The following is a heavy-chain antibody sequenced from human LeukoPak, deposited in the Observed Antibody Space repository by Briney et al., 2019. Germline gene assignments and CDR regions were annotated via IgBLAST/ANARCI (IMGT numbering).Heavy chain of an antibody. V-gene: IGHV1-2*02. CDR3: ARGAHYHDSSEGFDY. J-gene: IGHJ4*02. CDR1: GYTFTGYY. Sequence: ASVKVSCKASGYTFTGYYMHWVRQAPGQRLEWMGWINPNSGGTIYAQKFQGRVTMTRDTSISTAYMELSRLRSDDTAVYYCARGAHYHDSSEGFDYWGQGTLVTVSS. D-gene: IGHD3-22*01. CDR2: INPNSGGT.